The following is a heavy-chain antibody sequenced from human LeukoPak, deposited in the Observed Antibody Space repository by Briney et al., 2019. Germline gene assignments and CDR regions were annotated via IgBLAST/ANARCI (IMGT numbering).Heavy chain of an antibody. CDR2: INIIGSTM. J-gene: IGHJ4*02. V-gene: IGHV3-48*03. CDR1: GFTLNSYE. D-gene: IGHD3-22*01. CDR3: ARDNYDSSGYYFD. Sequence: PRGALRLSCAASGFTLNSYELNWVRPAPRKGLEWVSYINIIGSTMYYADSVKGRFTISRDNAKNSLYLQMTSLRADDTAVYYCARDNYDSSGYYFDWGQGTLVSVCS.